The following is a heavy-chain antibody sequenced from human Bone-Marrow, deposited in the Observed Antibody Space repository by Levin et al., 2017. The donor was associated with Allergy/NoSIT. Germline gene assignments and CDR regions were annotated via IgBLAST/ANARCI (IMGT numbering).Heavy chain of an antibody. D-gene: IGHD3-10*01. J-gene: IGHJ1*01. CDR1: GYIFTNYY. V-gene: IGHV1-46*01. Sequence: GGSLRLSCKASGYIFTNYYLHWVRQAPGQGLEWMGIINPSGDNTMYAQKFQGRVTMTSDTSSSTVYMELSGLRPEDTAVYYCAREAPTFEFWGQGTLVTVSS. CDR2: INPSGDNT. CDR3: AREAPTFEF.